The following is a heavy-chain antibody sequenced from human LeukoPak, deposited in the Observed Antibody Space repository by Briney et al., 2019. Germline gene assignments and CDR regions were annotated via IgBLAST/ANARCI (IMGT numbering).Heavy chain of an antibody. D-gene: IGHD1-26*01. J-gene: IGHJ4*02. Sequence: PGRSLRLSCEASGFTFSSYGIHWVRQAPGKGQEWVAVIWSDGSNKYYADSVKGRFTISRDNSKDTLYLQLNSLRAEDTAVYYCARASGSFDYWGQGTLVSVSS. CDR3: ARASGSFDY. CDR1: GFTFSSYG. V-gene: IGHV3-33*01. CDR2: IWSDGSNK.